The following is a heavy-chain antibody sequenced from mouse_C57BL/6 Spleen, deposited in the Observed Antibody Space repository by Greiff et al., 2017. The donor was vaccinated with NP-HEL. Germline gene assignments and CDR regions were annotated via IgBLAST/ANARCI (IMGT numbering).Heavy chain of an antibody. J-gene: IGHJ2*01. CDR2: IYPGDGDT. CDR3: ARGPYYYGSSYDDY. D-gene: IGHD1-1*01. Sequence: QVQLQQSGAELVKPGASVKISCKASGYAFSSYWMNWVKQRPGKGLEWIGQIYPGDGDTNYNGKFKGKATLTADKSSSTAYMQLSSLTSEDSAVYVCARGPYYYGSSYDDYWGQGTTLTVSS. V-gene: IGHV1-80*01. CDR1: GYAFSSYW.